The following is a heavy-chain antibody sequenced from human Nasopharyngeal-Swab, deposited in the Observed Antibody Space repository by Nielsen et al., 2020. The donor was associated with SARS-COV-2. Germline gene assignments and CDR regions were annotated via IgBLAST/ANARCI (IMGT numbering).Heavy chain of an antibody. CDR2: IYPGDSDT. D-gene: IGHD3-22*01. CDR3: ARRRYYDSSGYYHKSAFDI. J-gene: IGHJ3*02. CDR1: GYSFTSYW. V-gene: IGHV5-51*01. Sequence: GESLKISCKGSGYSFTSYWIGWVSQMHGKGLEWMGIIYPGDSDTRYSPSFQGQVTISADKSISTAYLQWSSLKASDTAMYYCARRRYYDSSGYYHKSAFDIWGQGTMVTVSS.